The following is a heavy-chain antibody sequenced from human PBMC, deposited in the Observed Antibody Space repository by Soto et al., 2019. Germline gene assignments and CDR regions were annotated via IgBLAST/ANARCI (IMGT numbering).Heavy chain of an antibody. J-gene: IGHJ6*02. D-gene: IGHD6-13*01. CDR1: GYTFTSYG. V-gene: IGHV1-18*04. CDR3: ARKGQLVLRYYYGMDV. Sequence: GASVKVSCKASGYTFTSYGISWVRQAPGQGLEWMGWISAYNGNTNYAQRLQGRVTMTTDTSTSTAYMELRSLRSDDTAVYYCARKGQLVLRYYYGMDVWGQGTTVTVSS. CDR2: ISAYNGNT.